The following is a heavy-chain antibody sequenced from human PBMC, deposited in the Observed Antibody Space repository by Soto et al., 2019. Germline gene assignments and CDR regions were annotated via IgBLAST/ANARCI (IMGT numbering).Heavy chain of an antibody. V-gene: IGHV3-74*01. CDR2: INSDGSYT. Sequence: EVQLVESGGGLIQPGGSLRLSCAASGFTFSGHSLHWVRQAPGKGLVWVSRINSDGSYTSYADSVKGRFTISRDNAKKTVYQQMNRLRAEDPAVYYCARDGYGHPRVYYWGPGTLVTLSS. D-gene: IGHD4-17*01. J-gene: IGHJ4*02. CDR3: ARDGYGHPRVYY. CDR1: GFTFSGHS.